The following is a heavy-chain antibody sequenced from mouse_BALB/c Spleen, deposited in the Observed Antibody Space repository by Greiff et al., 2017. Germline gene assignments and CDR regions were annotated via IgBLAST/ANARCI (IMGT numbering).Heavy chain of an antibody. CDR3: ARGDMGYLYYYAMDY. J-gene: IGHJ4*01. Sequence: VQLVESGPQLVRPGASVKISCKASGYSFTSYWMHWVKQRPGQGLEWIGMIDPSNSETRLNQKFKDKATLNVDKSSNTAYMQLSSLTSEDSAVYYCARGDMGYLYYYAMDYWGQGTSVTVSS. CDR2: IDPSNSET. V-gene: IGHV1-74*04. CDR1: GYSFTSYW. D-gene: IGHD1-1*02.